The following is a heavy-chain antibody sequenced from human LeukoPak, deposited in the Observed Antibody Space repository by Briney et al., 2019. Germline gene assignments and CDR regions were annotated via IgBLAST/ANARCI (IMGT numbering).Heavy chain of an antibody. CDR1: GFTVSSNY. D-gene: IGHD2-21*02. CDR2: IYSGGST. Sequence: GGSLRLSCAASGFTVSSNYMSWVRQAPGKGLEWVSVIYSGGSTYYADSVKGRFTISRDNSKNTLYLQMNSLRAEDTAVYYCAREKIGATADYWGQGTLVTVSS. CDR3: AREKIGATADY. J-gene: IGHJ4*02. V-gene: IGHV3-53*01.